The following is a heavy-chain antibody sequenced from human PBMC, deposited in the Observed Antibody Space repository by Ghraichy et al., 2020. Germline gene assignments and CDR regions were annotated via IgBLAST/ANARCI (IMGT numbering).Heavy chain of an antibody. V-gene: IGHV4-34*01. CDR2: INYVGVT. CDR3: ARGRYCGGGVCYPRPSSFDY. Sequence: SETLSLTCSVYGGSIGGYYWSWIRHSPGQGLEWIGEINYVGVTIYNPSLESRVTISLDTYNNQFSLSLASVTAADTALYFCARGRYCGGGVCYPRPSSFDYWGQGIPVTVSS. CDR1: GGSIGGYY. J-gene: IGHJ4*02. D-gene: IGHD2-15*01.